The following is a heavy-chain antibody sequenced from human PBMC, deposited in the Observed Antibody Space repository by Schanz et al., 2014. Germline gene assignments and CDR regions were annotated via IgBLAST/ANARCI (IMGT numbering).Heavy chain of an antibody. CDR1: GGSISNANW. CDR3: ARGVLGSGYRQQYYFDH. V-gene: IGHV4-4*02. J-gene: IGHJ4*02. D-gene: IGHD3-3*01. CDR2: IFFRGST. Sequence: QVQLQESGPGLVKPSGTLSLTCAVSGGSISNANWWSWVRQPPGKGLQWIGYIFFRGSTYYNPSLKSRVAISIDTSKNQFSLKVTSVTPADTAVYYCARGVLGSGYRQQYYFDHWGQGTLVTVSS.